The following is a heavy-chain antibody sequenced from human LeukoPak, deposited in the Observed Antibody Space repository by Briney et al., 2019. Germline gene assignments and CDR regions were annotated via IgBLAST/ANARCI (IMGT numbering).Heavy chain of an antibody. D-gene: IGHD3-3*01. CDR2: IIPMYDTS. CDR3: AREVKEQFLGRGPFDH. CDR1: GGTISKYS. Sequence: ASVKVSCKAPGGTISKYSFSWVRQAPGQGLDWMGRIIPMYDTSNYAQRFEGRVTFTADTSTSTAYMELRGLRSDDTAVYYCAREVKEQFLGRGPFDHWGQGTLLIVSS. V-gene: IGHV1-69*06. J-gene: IGHJ4*02.